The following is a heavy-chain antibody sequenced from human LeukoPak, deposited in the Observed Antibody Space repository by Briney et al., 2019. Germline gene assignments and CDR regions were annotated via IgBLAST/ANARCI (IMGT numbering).Heavy chain of an antibody. J-gene: IGHJ4*02. CDR3: ASFPLNYDSSGYYFFFDY. D-gene: IGHD3-22*01. V-gene: IGHV4-34*01. CDR2: INHSGST. Sequence: SETLSLTCAVYGGSFSGYYWSWIRQPPGKGLEWIGEINHSGSTNYNPSLKSRVTISVDTSKNQFSLKLSSVTAADTAVYYCASFPLNYDSSGYYFFFDYWGQGTLVTVSS. CDR1: GGSFSGYY.